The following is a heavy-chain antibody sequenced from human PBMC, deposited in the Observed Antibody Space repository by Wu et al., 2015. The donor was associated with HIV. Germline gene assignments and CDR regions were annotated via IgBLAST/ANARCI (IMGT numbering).Heavy chain of an antibody. CDR1: GAGFTSYA. V-gene: IGHV1-69*05. J-gene: IGHJ6*02. Sequence: QAQLVQFGAEVKKPGSSVKVTCKASGAGFTSYAVSWVRQAPGQGLEWMGGINPLFGTTKHAQRFQDRVKFTTDESKSTVYMELSSLRSEDTAVYYCARNTGSVATSLYSLGVWGQGTTVTVSS. D-gene: IGHD5-12*01. CDR3: ARNTGSVATSLYSLGV. CDR2: INPLFGTT.